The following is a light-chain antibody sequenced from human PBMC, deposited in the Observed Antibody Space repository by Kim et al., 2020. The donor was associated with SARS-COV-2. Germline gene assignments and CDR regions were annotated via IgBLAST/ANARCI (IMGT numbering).Light chain of an antibody. CDR3: NSRDSSDNHVV. Sequence: SSELTQDPAVSVALGQTVRITCQGDSLRSYYASWYQQKPGQAPLLVIYGKNNRPSGIPDRFSGSSSGNTASLTITGAQVEDEADYYCNSRDSSDNHVVFG. CDR2: GKN. V-gene: IGLV3-19*01. CDR1: SLRSYY. J-gene: IGLJ2*01.